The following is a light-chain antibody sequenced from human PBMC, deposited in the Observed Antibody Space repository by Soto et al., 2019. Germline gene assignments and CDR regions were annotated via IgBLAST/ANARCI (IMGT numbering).Light chain of an antibody. V-gene: IGKV1-17*03. CDR1: QGISHY. J-gene: IGKJ2*01. CDR3: QQTFSVPIT. CDR2: GAS. Sequence: DIQMTQSPSAMSASVGDRVTITCRASQGISHYLAWFQQRPGQVPKRLIYGASTLQSGVPSRFSGSGSGTEFTLTINSLQPEDFASYFCQQTFSVPITFGQGTNLEI.